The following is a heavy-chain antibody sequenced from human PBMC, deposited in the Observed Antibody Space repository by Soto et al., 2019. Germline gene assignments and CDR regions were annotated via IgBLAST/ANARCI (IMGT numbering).Heavy chain of an antibody. CDR3: ARGQDYGDYAFDY. V-gene: IGHV6-1*01. J-gene: IGHJ4*02. D-gene: IGHD4-17*01. CDR2: TYYRSKWYN. CDR1: GDSVSSNSAA. Sequence: SQTLSLTCAISGDSVSSNSAAWNWIRQSPSRGLEWLGRTYYRSKWYNNYAVSVKSRITVNPATSKNQFSLQLNSVTPEDTAVYYCARGQDYGDYAFDYWGRGTLVTVSS.